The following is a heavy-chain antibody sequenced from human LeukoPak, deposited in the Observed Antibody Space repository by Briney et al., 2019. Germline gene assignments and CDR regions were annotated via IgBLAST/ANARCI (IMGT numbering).Heavy chain of an antibody. V-gene: IGHV3-21*01. CDR2: ISSSSSYI. CDR1: GFTFSSYS. Sequence: GGSLRLSCAASGFTFSSYSMNWVRQAPGKGLEWVSSISSSSSYIYYADSVKGRFTISRDNAKNSLYLQMNSLRAEDTAVYYCAKGSYDYVWGSYRAWEFDYWGQGTLVTVSS. D-gene: IGHD3-16*02. J-gene: IGHJ4*02. CDR3: AKGSYDYVWGSYRAWEFDY.